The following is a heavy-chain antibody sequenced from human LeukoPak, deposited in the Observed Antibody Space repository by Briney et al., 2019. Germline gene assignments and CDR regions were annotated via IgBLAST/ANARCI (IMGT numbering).Heavy chain of an antibody. J-gene: IGHJ5*02. CDR1: GGSFSGYY. CDR3: ARELIAAAAIDL. Sequence: PSETLSLTCAVYGGSFSGYYWNWIRQPPGKRLEWMGEINHSGSTNYNPSINSQVPISEDKSKNQFSLKVSSVTGWDMVVYYCARELIAAAAIDLWAQGTVVSVPS. D-gene: IGHD6-13*01. CDR2: INHSGST. V-gene: IGHV4-34*01.